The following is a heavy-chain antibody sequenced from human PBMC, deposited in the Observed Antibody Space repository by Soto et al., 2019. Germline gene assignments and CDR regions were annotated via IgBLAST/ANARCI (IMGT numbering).Heavy chain of an antibody. CDR3: ARPSGGYGDYALSLAY. D-gene: IGHD4-17*01. CDR2: IIAYSGDT. Sequence: QVQLVQSGAEVKKPGASVKVSCKASGYTFTGYGISWVRQAPGQGLEWMGWIIAYSGDTIYAPTLQGRLTMTTDTSTSTAYMELRSLRSNDTAVYYCARPSGGYGDYALSLAYWGQGTLVTVSS. J-gene: IGHJ4*02. CDR1: GYTFTGYG. V-gene: IGHV1-18*01.